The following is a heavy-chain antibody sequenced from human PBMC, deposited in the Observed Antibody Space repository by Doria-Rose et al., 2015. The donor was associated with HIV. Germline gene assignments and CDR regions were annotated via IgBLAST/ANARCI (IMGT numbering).Heavy chain of an antibody. J-gene: IGHJ4*02. CDR2: IFSDDAR. Sequence: QVTLKESGPVLVKPTETLTLTCTVSGVSLSSPGMGVSWIRQPPGKALEWLANIFSDDARSYKTSLKSRLTISRGTSKSQVVLTMTDMDPVDTATYYCARIKSSRWYHKYYFDFWGQGTLVIVSA. V-gene: IGHV2-26*01. CDR3: ARIKSSRWYHKYYFDF. D-gene: IGHD6-13*01. CDR1: GVSLSSPGMG.